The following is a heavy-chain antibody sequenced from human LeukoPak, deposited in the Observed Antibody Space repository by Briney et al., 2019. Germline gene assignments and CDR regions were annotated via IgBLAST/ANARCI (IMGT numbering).Heavy chain of an antibody. D-gene: IGHD6-19*01. CDR3: ARGSGGWAHFDS. V-gene: IGHV4-59*01. CDR2: IYHSGST. Sequence: SETLCLTCGVSGGSMSSYYWSWIRQSPGKGLEWIGYIYHSGSTNYNPSLKSRVAMSVDPSKNQFPLKLTSVTAADTAVYYCARGSGGWAHFDSWGQGTLVSVSS. J-gene: IGHJ4*02. CDR1: GGSMSSYY.